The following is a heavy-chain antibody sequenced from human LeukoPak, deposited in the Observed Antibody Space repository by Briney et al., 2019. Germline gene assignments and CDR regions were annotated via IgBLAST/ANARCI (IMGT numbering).Heavy chain of an antibody. CDR2: IWFDESNK. D-gene: IGHD2-15*01. CDR3: AKDMLAARAEYFQH. CDR1: GFNFSSSG. Sequence: GGSLRLSCAASGFNFSSSGMHWVRQVPGKGLEWLAVIWFDESNKYYADSVKGRFTISRDNAKNSLYLQMNSLRAEDTALYYCAKDMLAARAEYFQHWGQGTLVTVSS. V-gene: IGHV3-33*03. J-gene: IGHJ1*01.